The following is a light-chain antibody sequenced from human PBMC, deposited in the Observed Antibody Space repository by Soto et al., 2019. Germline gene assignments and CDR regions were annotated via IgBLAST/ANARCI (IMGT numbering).Light chain of an antibody. CDR1: QGISSY. V-gene: IGKV1-8*01. J-gene: IGKJ4*01. Sequence: AIRMTQSPSSLSASTGDRVTITCRASQGISSYLAWYQQKPGKAPKLLIYAASTLQSGVPSRFSGSGSGTDFTLTISCLQSEDFANYYCQQYYSYPFSFGGGTKVEIK. CDR3: QQYYSYPFS. CDR2: AAS.